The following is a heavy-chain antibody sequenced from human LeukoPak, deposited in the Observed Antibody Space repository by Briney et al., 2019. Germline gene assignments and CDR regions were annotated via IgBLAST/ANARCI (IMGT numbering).Heavy chain of an antibody. V-gene: IGHV4-39*07. D-gene: IGHD2-21*01. Sequence: MTSKTLSLTCTVSGGSISSSSYYWGWIRQPPGKGLEWIGSIYYSGSTYYNPSLKSRVTISVDTSKNQFSLKLSSVTAADTAVYYCARGACGGDCYDYWGQGTLVTVSS. CDR1: GGSISSSSYY. J-gene: IGHJ4*02. CDR3: ARGACGGDCYDY. CDR2: IYYSGST.